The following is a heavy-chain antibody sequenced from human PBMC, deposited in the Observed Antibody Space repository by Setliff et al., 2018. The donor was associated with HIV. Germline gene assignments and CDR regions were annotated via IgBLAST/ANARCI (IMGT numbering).Heavy chain of an antibody. D-gene: IGHD2-15*01. V-gene: IGHV3-53*01. CDR2: IYSGGST. CDR1: GFTVSSNY. Sequence: GGSLRLSCAASGFTVSSNYMSWVRQAPGKGMECVSVIYSGGSTYYADSLKGRFTISRDNSKNTLYLQMNSLRAEDTAMYYCARVDCSGGTCYSANYYYYYAMDVWGQGTTVTVSS. J-gene: IGHJ6*02. CDR3: ARVDCSGGTCYSANYYYYYAMDV.